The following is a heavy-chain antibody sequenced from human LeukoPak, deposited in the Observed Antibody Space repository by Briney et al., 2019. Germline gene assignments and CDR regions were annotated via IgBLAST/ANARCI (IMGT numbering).Heavy chain of an antibody. V-gene: IGHV1-69*06. Sequence: SVKVSCKASGGTFSSYAISWVRQAPGQGLEWMGGIIPIFGTANYAQKFQGRVTITADKSTSTAYMELSSLRSEDTAVYYCARIRLGYCSSTSCLPLGFDPWGQGTLDTVSS. CDR3: ARIRLGYCSSTSCLPLGFDP. D-gene: IGHD2-2*01. CDR1: GGTFSSYA. J-gene: IGHJ5*02. CDR2: IIPIFGTA.